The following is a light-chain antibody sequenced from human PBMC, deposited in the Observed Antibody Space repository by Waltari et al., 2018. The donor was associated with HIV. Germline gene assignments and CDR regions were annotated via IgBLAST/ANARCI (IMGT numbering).Light chain of an antibody. V-gene: IGLV1-44*01. CDR1: RSDIGSHT. J-gene: IGLJ2*01. CDR3: AAWDDSLNGDVV. Sequence: QSVLTQPPSASGTPGQRVTISCSGSRSDIGSHTVNWYQKLPGTASRHLIYTNNPGPSGVPDRFAGSKSCSSASLVISGLQSEDEADYFCAAWDDSLNGDVVFGGGTKLTVL. CDR2: TNN.